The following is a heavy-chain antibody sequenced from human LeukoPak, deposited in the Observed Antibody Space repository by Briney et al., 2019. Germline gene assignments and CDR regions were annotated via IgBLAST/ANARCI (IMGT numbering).Heavy chain of an antibody. CDR3: ARGRRGFTANVYDH. Sequence: SVKVSCKASGGTFSYYTFSWVRQAPGQGLAWMGGIMPIFNTPIYAQKFEDRVTIIRDDSTSTTYMELKSLRSDDTAVYFCARGRRGFTANVYDHWGQGTLVTVSS. V-gene: IGHV1-69*05. CDR1: GGTFSYYT. J-gene: IGHJ4*02. D-gene: IGHD5-12*01. CDR2: IMPIFNTP.